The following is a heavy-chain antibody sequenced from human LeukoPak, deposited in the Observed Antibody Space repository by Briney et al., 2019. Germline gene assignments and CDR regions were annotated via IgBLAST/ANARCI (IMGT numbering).Heavy chain of an antibody. CDR2: ISYDGSNK. Sequence: PGGSLRLSCTASGFTVSSYGRHWVRQAPGKGLEWVAVISYDGSNKKYADSVKGRFTISRDNSKNTLYLQMNSLRAEDTAVYYCAKDRRPRCCRDLLYFWGQGTLVTVSS. V-gene: IGHV3-30*18. J-gene: IGHJ4*02. D-gene: IGHD3-10*01. CDR3: AKDRRPRCCRDLLYF. CDR1: GFTVSSYG.